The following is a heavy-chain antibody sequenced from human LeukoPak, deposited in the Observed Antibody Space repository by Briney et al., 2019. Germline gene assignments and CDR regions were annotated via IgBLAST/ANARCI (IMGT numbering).Heavy chain of an antibody. CDR3: ARGKSYRAAAGTFDY. V-gene: IGHV4-4*02. J-gene: IGHJ4*02. Sequence: SETLSLTCAVSGGSISSSNWWSWVRQPPGKGLEWIGEIYHSGSTNYNPSLKSRVTISVDKSKNQFSLKLSSVTAADTAVYYCARGKSYRAAAGTFDYWGQGTLVTVSS. CDR2: IYHSGST. D-gene: IGHD6-13*01. CDR1: GGSISSSNW.